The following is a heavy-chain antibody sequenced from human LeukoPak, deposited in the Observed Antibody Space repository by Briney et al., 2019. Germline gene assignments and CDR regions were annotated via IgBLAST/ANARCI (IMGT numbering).Heavy chain of an antibody. V-gene: IGHV3-23*01. CDR2: ISGSGGST. D-gene: IGHD5-12*01. Sequence: GGSLRLSCAASGFTFSSYAMSWVRQAPGKGLEWVSAISGSGGSTYYADSAKGRFTISRDNSKNTLYLQMNSLRAEDTAVYCWAKEGKMGATIRGDFDYGGQGTLVPVSP. CDR1: GFTFSSYA. CDR3: AKEGKMGATIRGDFDY. J-gene: IGHJ4*02.